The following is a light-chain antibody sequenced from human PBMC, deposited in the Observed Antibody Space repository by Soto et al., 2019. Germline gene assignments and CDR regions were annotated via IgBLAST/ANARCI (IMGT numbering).Light chain of an antibody. J-gene: IGKJ5*01. Sequence: DIQMTQSPSTLSGSVGDRVTITCRASQTISSWLAWYQQKPGKAPKLLIYKASTLKSGVPSRFSGSGSGTGFTLTISSLQPDDFATYYCQHYNSYSEAFGQGTRLEIK. CDR2: KAS. CDR3: QHYNSYSEA. CDR1: QTISSW. V-gene: IGKV1-5*03.